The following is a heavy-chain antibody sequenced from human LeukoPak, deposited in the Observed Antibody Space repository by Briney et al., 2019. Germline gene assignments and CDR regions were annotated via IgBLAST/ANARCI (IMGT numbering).Heavy chain of an antibody. CDR3: ARNMGVRYYYDSSGLYYFDY. CDR1: GFTFGGYA. D-gene: IGHD3-22*01. V-gene: IGHV3-23*01. CDR2: ISGSGGST. Sequence: GGSLRLSCAASGFTFGGYAMSWVRQAPGKGLEWVSAISGSGGSTYYADSVKGRFTISRDNSKNTLYLQMNSLRAEDTAVYYCARNMGVRYYYDSSGLYYFDYWGQGTLVTVSS. J-gene: IGHJ4*02.